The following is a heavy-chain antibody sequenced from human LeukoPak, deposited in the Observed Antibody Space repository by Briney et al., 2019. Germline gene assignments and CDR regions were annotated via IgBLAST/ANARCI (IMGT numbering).Heavy chain of an antibody. CDR1: GLTFSSYE. CDR2: ISSSGSSI. Sequence: GGSLRLSCAASGLTFSSYEMNWVRQAPGKGLEWVSYISSSGSSIYYADSVKGRFTISRDNAKKSLYLQMHSLRAEDTAVYYCARDSHKFDSSGYHPDAFDIWGQGTMVTVSS. CDR3: ARDSHKFDSSGYHPDAFDI. D-gene: IGHD3-22*01. J-gene: IGHJ3*02. V-gene: IGHV3-48*03.